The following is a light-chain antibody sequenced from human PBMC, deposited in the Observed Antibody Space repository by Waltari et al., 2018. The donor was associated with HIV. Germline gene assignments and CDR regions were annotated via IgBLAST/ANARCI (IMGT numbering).Light chain of an antibody. Sequence: EIVLTQSPGTLSLSPGERATLSCRASQTIGSSYLAWYQQKPGQAPRLLIFGASTRATGIPDRFSGSGAGTDFTLTISRLEPEDFAVYYCQHFGSPRTFGQGTKVEIK. CDR1: QTIGSSY. V-gene: IGKV3-20*01. CDR2: GAS. J-gene: IGKJ1*01. CDR3: QHFGSPRT.